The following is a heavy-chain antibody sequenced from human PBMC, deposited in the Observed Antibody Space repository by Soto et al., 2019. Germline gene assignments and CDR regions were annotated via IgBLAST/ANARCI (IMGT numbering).Heavy chain of an antibody. D-gene: IGHD3-16*01. CDR3: ARAGDLDY. Sequence: PGRSLRPSCAAFGFTFTDYYTGWIRQAPGKGLGWVSYISSSGSTIYYADSVKGRFTITRDNAKNSLYLQMNSLRAEDTAVYYSARAGDLDYWGQGTLVTVSS. J-gene: IGHJ4*02. CDR1: GFTFTDYY. V-gene: IGHV3-11*01. CDR2: ISSSGSTI.